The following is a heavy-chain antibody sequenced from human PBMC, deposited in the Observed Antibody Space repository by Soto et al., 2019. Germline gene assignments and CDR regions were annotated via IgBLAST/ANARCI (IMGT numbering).Heavy chain of an antibody. V-gene: IGHV3-21*04. CDR1: GFTFSIYS. J-gene: IGHJ1*01. CDR3: VKDESINWYSGHFRH. CDR2: ISSSSGHI. D-gene: IGHD6-13*01. Sequence: PGGSLRLSCEASGFTFSIYSMKWIRQPPGRGLEWISSISSSSGHIYFADSVKGRFAISRDNAKNSLHLQMNSLSAEDTAFYYCVKDESINWYSGHFRHWGQGTLVTVSS.